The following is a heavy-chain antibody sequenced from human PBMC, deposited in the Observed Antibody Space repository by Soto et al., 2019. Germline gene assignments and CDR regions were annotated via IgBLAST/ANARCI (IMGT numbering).Heavy chain of an antibody. Sequence: LRLSCAASGFTFSSYAMSWVRQAPGKGLEWVPAISGSGGSTYYADSVKGRFTISRDNSKNTLYLQMNSLRAEDTAVYYCAKDPDYKYAISFDPWGQGTLVTVSS. V-gene: IGHV3-23*01. CDR2: ISGSGGST. D-gene: IGHD2-8*01. CDR1: GFTFSSYA. J-gene: IGHJ5*02. CDR3: AKDPDYKYAISFDP.